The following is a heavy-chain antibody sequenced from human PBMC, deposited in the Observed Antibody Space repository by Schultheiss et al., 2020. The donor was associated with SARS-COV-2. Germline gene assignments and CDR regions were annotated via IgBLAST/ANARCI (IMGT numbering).Heavy chain of an antibody. V-gene: IGHV4-61*10. Sequence: SETLSLTCTVSGGSISSGGYYWSWIRQPAGKGLEWIGYTYSSGRTYYNPSLKSRVTISVDTSKNQFSLKLSSVTAADTAVYYCARTLSVAGALGWFDPWGQGTLVTVSS. CDR1: GGSISSGGYY. CDR2: TYSSGRT. D-gene: IGHD6-19*01. CDR3: ARTLSVAGALGWFDP. J-gene: IGHJ5*02.